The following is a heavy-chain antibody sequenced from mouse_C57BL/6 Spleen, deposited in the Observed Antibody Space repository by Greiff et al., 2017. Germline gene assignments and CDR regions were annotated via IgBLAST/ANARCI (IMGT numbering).Heavy chain of an antibody. Sequence: VQLQQSGAELVKPGASVKLSCTASGFNIKDYYMHWVKQRTEQGLEWIGRIAPEDGDTKYAPKFQGKATITADTSSNTTYLQHSSLTSEDTAVYYCASWADFDYWGQGTTLTVSS. CDR1: GFNIKDYY. CDR3: ASWADFDY. CDR2: IAPEDGDT. V-gene: IGHV14-2*01. D-gene: IGHD4-1*01. J-gene: IGHJ2*01.